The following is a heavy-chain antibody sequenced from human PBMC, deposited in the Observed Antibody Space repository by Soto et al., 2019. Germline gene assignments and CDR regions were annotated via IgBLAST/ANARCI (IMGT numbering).Heavy chain of an antibody. V-gene: IGHV3-23*01. CDR2: ISGSGGSP. CDR1: GFTFSNYA. D-gene: IGHD6-19*01. CDR3: AKEGSSGLYYFDY. Sequence: GGSLRLSCAASGFTFSNYAMNLVRQAPGKGLEWVSTISGSGGSPYYADSVKGRFTISRDNSKNTLYLQMNSLRAGDSAIYYCAKEGSSGLYYFDYWGKGTLVTVSS. J-gene: IGHJ4*02.